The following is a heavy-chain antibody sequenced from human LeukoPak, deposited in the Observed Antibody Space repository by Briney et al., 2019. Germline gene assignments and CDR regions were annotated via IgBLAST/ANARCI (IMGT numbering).Heavy chain of an antibody. Sequence: GASVKVSCKASGYTFTGYYMHWVRQAPGQGLEWMGWINPDSGGTNYAQKFQGRVTMTRDTSISTAYMDLSRLRSGDTAVYYCARDKQLDWAHYYYYYMDVWGKGTTVTVSS. J-gene: IGHJ6*03. D-gene: IGHD1-1*01. CDR3: ARDKQLDWAHYYYYYMDV. CDR2: INPDSGGT. V-gene: IGHV1-2*02. CDR1: GYTFTGYY.